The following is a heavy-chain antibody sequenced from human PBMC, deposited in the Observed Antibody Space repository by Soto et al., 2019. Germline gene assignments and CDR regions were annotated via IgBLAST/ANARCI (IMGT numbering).Heavy chain of an antibody. J-gene: IGHJ4*02. Sequence: GSLRLSCVNSGFSVNSDYMSWVRQAPGKGLEWVSVIYAGGTTYYADSVRGRFTISSDNSMNTLYLQMNSLRVDDTAVYYCARSFDYGYIHHWGQGTLVTVSS. V-gene: IGHV3-53*01. CDR3: ARSFDYGYIHH. D-gene: IGHD3-10*01. CDR1: GFSVNSDY. CDR2: IYAGGTT.